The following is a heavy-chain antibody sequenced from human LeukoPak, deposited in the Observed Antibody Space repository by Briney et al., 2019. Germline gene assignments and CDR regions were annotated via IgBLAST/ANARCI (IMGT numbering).Heavy chain of an antibody. V-gene: IGHV4-39*07. CDR2: ITYSGST. Sequence: SETLSLTCAVSGASVSGSNYYWGWIRQPPGRGLEWIGSITYSGSTYYNPSLKSRVTISLDTSKNQFSLKMSSVTAADTAVYYCARGGYAARQGFDYWGQGTLVTVSS. CDR3: ARGGYAARQGFDY. CDR1: GASVSGSNYY. J-gene: IGHJ4*02. D-gene: IGHD5-12*01.